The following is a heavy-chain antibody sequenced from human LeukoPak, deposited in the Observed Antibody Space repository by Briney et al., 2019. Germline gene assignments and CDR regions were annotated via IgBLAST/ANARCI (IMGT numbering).Heavy chain of an antibody. Sequence: GGSLRLSCAASGFTFSSYSMNWVRQAPGKGLEWLSYVSSTSSTIYYADSVKGRFTISRDNAQNSLYLQMNSLRAEDTAVYYCAREVKGSYWGQGTLVTATS. V-gene: IGHV3-48*04. CDR2: VSSTSSTI. CDR3: AREVKGSY. D-gene: IGHD3-10*01. CDR1: GFTFSSYS. J-gene: IGHJ4*02.